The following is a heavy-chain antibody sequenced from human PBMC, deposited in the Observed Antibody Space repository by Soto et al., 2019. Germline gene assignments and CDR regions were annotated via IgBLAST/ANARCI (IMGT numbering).Heavy chain of an antibody. Sequence: GGSLRLSCAASGFTFSSYAMSWVRQAPGKGLEWVSAISGSGGSTYYADSVKGRFTISRDNSKNTLYLQMNSLRAEDTAVYYCAKDHFDWLFYEMFDYWGKGTLVTVAS. D-gene: IGHD3-9*01. J-gene: IGHJ4*02. CDR2: ISGSGGST. CDR3: AKDHFDWLFYEMFDY. CDR1: GFTFSSYA. V-gene: IGHV3-23*01.